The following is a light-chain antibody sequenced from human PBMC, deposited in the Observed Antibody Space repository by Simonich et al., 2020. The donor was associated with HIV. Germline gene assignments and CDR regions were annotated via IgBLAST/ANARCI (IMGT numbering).Light chain of an antibody. CDR1: QSISSY. J-gene: IGKJ1*01. CDR2: KAS. CDR3: QQYNSYTWT. V-gene: IGKV1-5*03. Sequence: DIQMTQSPSSLSASVGDRVTITCRTSQSISSYLAWYQQKPGKAPKLLIYKASSLKSGVPSRFSGSGSGTEFTLTISSLQPDDFATYFCQQYNSYTWTFGQGTKVEIK.